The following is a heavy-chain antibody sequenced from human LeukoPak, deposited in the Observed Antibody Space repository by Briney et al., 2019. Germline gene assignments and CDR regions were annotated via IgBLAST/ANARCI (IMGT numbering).Heavy chain of an antibody. J-gene: IGHJ5*02. V-gene: IGHV4-34*01. CDR3: ARSGGSRRERFDP. CDR1: GGSFSGYY. Sequence: SETLSLTCAVYGGSFSGYYWSWIRQPPGKGLEWIGEINHSGSTNYNPSLKSRVTISVDTSKNQFSLKLSSVTAADTAVYYCARSGGSRRERFDPWGQGTLVTVSS. D-gene: IGHD2-15*01. CDR2: INHSGST.